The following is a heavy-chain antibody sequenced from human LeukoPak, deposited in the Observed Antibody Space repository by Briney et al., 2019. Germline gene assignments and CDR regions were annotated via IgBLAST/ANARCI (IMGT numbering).Heavy chain of an antibody. D-gene: IGHD2-8*01. Sequence: GGSLRLSCAPSGFTFSSYEMNWVRQAPGEGPEWVSHISSGGNTEYYADSVRGRFPMSRDNAKNLLYLQMNSLRDEDTAVYYCARDTVNGPFVISLDLWGQGALVTVSS. CDR3: ARDTVNGPFVISLDL. V-gene: IGHV3-48*03. J-gene: IGHJ5*02. CDR2: ISSGGNTE. CDR1: GFTFSSYE.